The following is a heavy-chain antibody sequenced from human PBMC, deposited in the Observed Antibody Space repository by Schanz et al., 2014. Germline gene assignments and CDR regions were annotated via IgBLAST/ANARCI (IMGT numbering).Heavy chain of an antibody. Sequence: QVQLQQWGAGVLKPSETLSLTCTVSGGSVNSGVYYWNWIRQHPGKGLEWIGYIYDGGSTYYNPSLKSRVTMSVETSKNQSSLNLSSVTAADTAVYYCARGRQQLGSFDYWGPGTLVYVSS. CDR1: GGSVNSGVYY. CDR3: ARGRQQLGSFDY. D-gene: IGHD6-13*01. V-gene: IGHV4-31*03. J-gene: IGHJ4*02. CDR2: IYDGGST.